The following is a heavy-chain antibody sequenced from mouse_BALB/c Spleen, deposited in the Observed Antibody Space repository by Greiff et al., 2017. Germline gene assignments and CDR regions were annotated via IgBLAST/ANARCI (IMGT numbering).Heavy chain of an antibody. J-gene: IGHJ3*01. V-gene: IGHV1S22*01. CDR1: GYTFTSYW. D-gene: IGHD1-1*02. CDR2: IYPGSGST. CDR3: TRNYGFY. Sequence: LQQPGSELVRPGASVKLSCKASGYTFTSYWMHWVKQRPGQGLEWIGNIYPGSGSTNYDEKFKSKATLTVDTSSSTAYMQLSSLTSEDSAVYYCTRNYGFYWGQGTLVTVSA.